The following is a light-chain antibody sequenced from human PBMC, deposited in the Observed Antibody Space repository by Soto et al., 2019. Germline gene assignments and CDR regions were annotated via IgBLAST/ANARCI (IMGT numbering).Light chain of an antibody. CDR1: SSDVGGYDY. CDR2: DVT. CDR3: TSYTSRSTYV. J-gene: IGLJ1*01. V-gene: IGLV2-14*01. Sequence: QSVLTQPASVSGSPGQSITVSCTGTSSDVGGYDYVSWYQQHPGNAPKLLTSDVTNRPSGVSNRFSGSKSGNTASLTISGLQTEVDADYYCTSYTSRSTYVFGTGTNVTVL.